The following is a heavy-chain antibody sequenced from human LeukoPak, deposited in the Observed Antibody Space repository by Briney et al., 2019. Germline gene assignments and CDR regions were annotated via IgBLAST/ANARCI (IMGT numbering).Heavy chain of an antibody. Sequence: GGSLRLSCAASGFTFNNYWMHWVRQAPGKGLVWVSRINSDESSTSYADSVKGRFTISRDSAKNTLYLQMNSLRAEDTAVYYCAREASGRYEGAFDIWGQGTMVTVSS. D-gene: IGHD1-26*01. CDR2: INSDESST. CDR1: GFTFNNYW. J-gene: IGHJ3*02. V-gene: IGHV3-74*01. CDR3: AREASGRYEGAFDI.